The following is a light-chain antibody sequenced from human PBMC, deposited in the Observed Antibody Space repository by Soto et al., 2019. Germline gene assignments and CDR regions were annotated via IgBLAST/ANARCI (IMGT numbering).Light chain of an antibody. CDR1: QRIGKY. CDR3: QQSYTAPFT. V-gene: IGKV1-39*01. Sequence: DIQLSQSPSTLSASVGDTVTITCRASQRIGKYLNWYQQKPGKAPKLLIYAASSLQPGAPSSFSGSGSGTDFTLTISSLHLEDVATYYCQQSYTAPFTFGAGTKVAFK. CDR2: AAS. J-gene: IGKJ3*01.